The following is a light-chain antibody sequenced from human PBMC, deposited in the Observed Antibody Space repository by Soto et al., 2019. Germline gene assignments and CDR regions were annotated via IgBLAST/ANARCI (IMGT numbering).Light chain of an antibody. CDR1: SGSIASNY. CDR2: EDN. Sequence: NFMLTQPHSVSESPEKTVTISCTRSSGSIASNYVQWYQQRPGSAPTTVIYEDNQRPSGVPDRFSGSIDSSSNSASLTISGLKTEDEADYYCQSYDSSNLVFGGGTKVTVL. CDR3: QSYDSSNLV. J-gene: IGLJ2*01. V-gene: IGLV6-57*04.